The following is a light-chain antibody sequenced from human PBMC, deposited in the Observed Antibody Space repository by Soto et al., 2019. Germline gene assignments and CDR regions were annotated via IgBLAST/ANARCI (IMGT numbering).Light chain of an antibody. V-gene: IGKV1-5*01. J-gene: IGKJ2*01. Sequence: DIQMTQSPSTLSASVGDRVTITCRASQSISTSLAWYQQKPGKAPKFLIYDASSLESGVPSRFSGSGSGTEFTLTISSLQPHDFASYYCQQYNSDYTFGQGTKLEIK. CDR3: QQYNSDYT. CDR2: DAS. CDR1: QSISTS.